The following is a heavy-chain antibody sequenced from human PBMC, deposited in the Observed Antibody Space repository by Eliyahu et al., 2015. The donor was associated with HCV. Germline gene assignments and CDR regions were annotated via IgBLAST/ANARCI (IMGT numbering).Heavy chain of an antibody. CDR1: GGSFSGYY. V-gene: IGHV4-34*01. Sequence: QVQLQQWGAGLLKPSETLSLTCAVYGGSFSGYYWSWIRQPPGKGLEWIGEINHSGSTNYNPSLKSRVTISVDTSKNQFSLKLSSVTAADTAVYYCARGLQRYCSSTSCPNWFDPWGQGTLVTVSS. D-gene: IGHD2-2*01. CDR2: INHSGST. J-gene: IGHJ5*02. CDR3: ARGLQRYCSSTSCPNWFDP.